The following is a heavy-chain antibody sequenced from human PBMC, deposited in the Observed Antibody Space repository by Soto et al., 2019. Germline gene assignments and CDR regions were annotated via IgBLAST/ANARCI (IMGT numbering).Heavy chain of an antibody. Sequence: ASVKVSCKASGYTFTGYYMHWVRQAPGQGLEWMGWINPNSGGTNYAQKFQGGVTMARDTSTSTAYMELSRLRSDDTAVYYCARDLPPNYSGSEPDGMVVWGQGTTVT. V-gene: IGHV1-2*02. CDR2: INPNSGGT. CDR3: ARDLPPNYSGSEPDGMVV. CDR1: GYTFTGYY. D-gene: IGHD3-10*01. J-gene: IGHJ6*01.